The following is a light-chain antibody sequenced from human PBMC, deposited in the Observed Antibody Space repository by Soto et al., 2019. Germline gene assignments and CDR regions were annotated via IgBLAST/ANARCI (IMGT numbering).Light chain of an antibody. CDR2: GAS. Sequence: EIVLTQSPGTLSLSPGERATLSCRASQSVSSSYLAWYQQKPGQAPSLLIYGASSRITGIPDRFSGSGSGTDFTLTISRLEPEDFAVYYCQHYGSSSRTFGQGTKVDIK. CDR1: QSVSSSY. J-gene: IGKJ1*01. CDR3: QHYGSSSRT. V-gene: IGKV3-20*01.